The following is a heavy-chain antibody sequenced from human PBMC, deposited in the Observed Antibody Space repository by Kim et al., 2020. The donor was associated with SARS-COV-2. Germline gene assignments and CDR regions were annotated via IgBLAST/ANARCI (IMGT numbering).Heavy chain of an antibody. CDR3: ASTSRDGYNYGYFDY. D-gene: IGHD5-12*01. V-gene: IGHV4-4*09. Sequence: PSLKSRVTISVDTSKNQFSLKLSSVTAADTAVYYCASTSRDGYNYGYFDYWGQGTLVTVSS. J-gene: IGHJ4*02.